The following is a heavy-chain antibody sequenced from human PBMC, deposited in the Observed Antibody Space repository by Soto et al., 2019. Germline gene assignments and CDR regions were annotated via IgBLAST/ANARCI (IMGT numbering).Heavy chain of an antibody. CDR3: ARDLAAGDY. D-gene: IGHD6-13*01. Sequence: QVQLVQSGAEVKKPGASVKLSCKASGYTFINFYIHWVRQAPGQGLEWMGIFNPTSGSTNYAQKFQGRVTLTMDTSTRTVYMELSSLRFDDTAVYYCARDLAAGDYWGQGTLVTVSS. CDR2: FNPTSGST. CDR1: GYTFINFY. V-gene: IGHV1-46*01. J-gene: IGHJ4*02.